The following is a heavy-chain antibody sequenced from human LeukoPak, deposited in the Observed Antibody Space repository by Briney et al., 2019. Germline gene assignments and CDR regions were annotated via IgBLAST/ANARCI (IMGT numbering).Heavy chain of an antibody. CDR2: MNPNSGNT. J-gene: IGHJ4*02. CDR3: ARGIRGSPAFDY. Sequence: ASVKVSCKASGYTFTSYDINWVRQATGQGLEWMGWMNPNSGNTDYAQKFQGRVTMTRNTSISTAYMELSSLRSEDTAVYYCARGIRGSPAFDYWGQGTLVTVSS. V-gene: IGHV1-8*01. CDR1: GYTFTSYD. D-gene: IGHD5-12*01.